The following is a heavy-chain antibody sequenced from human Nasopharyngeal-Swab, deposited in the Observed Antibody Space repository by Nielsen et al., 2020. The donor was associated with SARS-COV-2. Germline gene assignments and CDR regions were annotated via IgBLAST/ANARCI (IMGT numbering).Heavy chain of an antibody. Sequence: WVRQAPGQGLEWMGRIIPILDITNYAQKFQGRVTITADKSTYTAYMELSSLRSEDTAIYYCARMEFYYGSAGFTSPRYYYAMDVWGQGTTVTVSS. D-gene: IGHD3-10*01. CDR2: IIPILDIT. CDR3: ARMEFYYGSAGFTSPRYYYAMDV. J-gene: IGHJ6*02. V-gene: IGHV1-69*02.